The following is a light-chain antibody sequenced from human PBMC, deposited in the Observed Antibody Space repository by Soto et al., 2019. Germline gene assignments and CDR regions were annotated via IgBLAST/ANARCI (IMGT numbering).Light chain of an antibody. CDR1: SSNIGAGYD. CDR3: QSYDSRLSGSV. Sequence: QSVLTQPPSVSGAPGQRVTISCTGSSSNIGAGYDVHWYQQLPGTAPELIIYGNNNRTSGVPDRFSGSKSGTSASLAITGLQAEDEADYYCQSYDSRLSGSVFGGGTKLTVL. V-gene: IGLV1-40*01. J-gene: IGLJ2*01. CDR2: GNN.